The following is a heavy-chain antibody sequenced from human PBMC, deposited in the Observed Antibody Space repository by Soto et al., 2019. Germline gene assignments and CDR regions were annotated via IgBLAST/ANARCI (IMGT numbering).Heavy chain of an antibody. CDR1: GFAFNNYG. V-gene: IGHV3-21*01. Sequence: GGSLRLSCTVSGFAFNNYGINWVRQAPGKGLEWVSSISKSDYTYYSDSVKGRFTISRDNAKNSVSLQMNTLRVEDTAVYYCAREDSIVIPAVSDFWGQGTLVTVSS. J-gene: IGHJ4*02. CDR2: ISKSDYT. CDR3: AREDSIVIPAVSDF. D-gene: IGHD2-2*01.